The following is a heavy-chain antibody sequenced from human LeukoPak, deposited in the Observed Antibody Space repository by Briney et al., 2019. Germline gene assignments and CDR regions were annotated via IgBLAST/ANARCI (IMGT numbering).Heavy chain of an antibody. D-gene: IGHD7-27*01. Sequence: PGGSLRLSCAASGFTFSSYSLNWVRQAPGKGLEWVSSISISSNYIYYADSVKGRFTISRDNAKNSLYLQMNSLRAEDTAVYYCAALLGGPHPGYWGQGTLVTVSS. CDR2: ISISSNYI. CDR3: AALLGGPHPGY. V-gene: IGHV3-21*01. J-gene: IGHJ4*02. CDR1: GFTFSSYS.